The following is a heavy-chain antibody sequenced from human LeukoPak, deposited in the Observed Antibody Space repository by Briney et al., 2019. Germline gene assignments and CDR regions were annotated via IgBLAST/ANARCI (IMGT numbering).Heavy chain of an antibody. J-gene: IGHJ4*02. V-gene: IGHV1-69*06. D-gene: IGHD4-17*01. CDR3: ARLGGYGDYYFDD. CDR2: IIPIFGTA. CDR1: GGTFSSYA. Sequence: ASVKVSCKSSGGTFSSYAISWVRQAPGRGLEWMGGIIPIFGTANYSQTFQGRVTITADKSTSTAYMELNSLRSEDTAVYYCARLGGYGDYYFDDWGQGTLVTVSS.